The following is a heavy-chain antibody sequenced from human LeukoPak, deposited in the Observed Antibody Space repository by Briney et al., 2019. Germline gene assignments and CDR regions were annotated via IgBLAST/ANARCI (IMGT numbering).Heavy chain of an antibody. CDR3: ARDGYSSSPGGWFDP. Sequence: GGSLRLSCAASGFTFSSYSMNWVRQAPGKGLEWVSSISSSSSYIYYADSVKGRFTISRDNAKNSLYLQMNSLRAEDTAVYYCARDGYSSSPGGWFDPWGQGTLVTVSS. CDR2: ISSSSSYI. D-gene: IGHD6-6*01. J-gene: IGHJ5*02. CDR1: GFTFSSYS. V-gene: IGHV3-21*01.